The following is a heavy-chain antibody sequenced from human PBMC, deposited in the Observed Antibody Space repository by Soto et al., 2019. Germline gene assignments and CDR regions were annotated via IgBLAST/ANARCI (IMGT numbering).Heavy chain of an antibody. D-gene: IGHD3-22*01. J-gene: IGHJ5*02. CDR3: AREYNKSGYRRLDP. V-gene: IGHV4-30-4*01. CDR2: SHHSGST. Sequence: QVQLQETGPGLVKPSETLSLTCTVSGGSISSGDYYWSWIRQSPGKGLEWIGYSHHSGSTYYNPSLKTRATMSVDSPRNQFSLKLPSVTAAETAVYYCAREYNKSGYRRLDPWGQGTLVTVSS. CDR1: GGSISSGDYY.